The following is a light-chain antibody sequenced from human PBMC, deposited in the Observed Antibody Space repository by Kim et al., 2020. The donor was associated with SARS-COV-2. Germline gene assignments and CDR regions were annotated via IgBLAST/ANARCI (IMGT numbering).Light chain of an antibody. J-gene: IGLJ1*01. CDR1: SSTIGAGYD. Sequence: ATISWTGSSSTIGAGYDVHWYRLLPGSAPKLVIYDKTRRPSGVPDRFSGSRSGTSASLAITGLQAEDEADYYCQSYDGSLATSGVFGTGTKVTVL. CDR3: QSYDGSLATSGV. CDR2: DKT. V-gene: IGLV1-40*01.